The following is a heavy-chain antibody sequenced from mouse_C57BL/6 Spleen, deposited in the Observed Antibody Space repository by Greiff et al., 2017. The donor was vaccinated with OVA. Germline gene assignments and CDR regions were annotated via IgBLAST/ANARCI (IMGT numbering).Heavy chain of an antibody. CDR1: GYAFSSSW. V-gene: IGHV1-82*01. CDR2: IYPGDGDT. Sequence: VKLMESGPELVKPGASVKISCKASGYAFSSSWMNWVKQRPGKGLEWIGRIYPGDGDTNYNGKFKGKATLTADKSSSTAYMQLSSLTSEDSAVYFCARGYYGSRSFYAMDYWGQGTSVTVSS. CDR3: ARGYYGSRSFYAMDY. D-gene: IGHD1-1*01. J-gene: IGHJ4*01.